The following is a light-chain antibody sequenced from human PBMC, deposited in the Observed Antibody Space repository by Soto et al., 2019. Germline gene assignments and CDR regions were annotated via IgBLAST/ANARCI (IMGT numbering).Light chain of an antibody. Sequence: EIVVTQSPATLSVSPGERATLSCRTSQSVSSHVAWYQQKPGQAPRLLIHGASTRATGIPARFSGSGSGTEFTLTISSLQSEDFALYYCHQYNSWPPGTFGQGTKVDIK. CDR1: QSVSSH. J-gene: IGKJ2*01. V-gene: IGKV3-15*01. CDR2: GAS. CDR3: HQYNSWPPGT.